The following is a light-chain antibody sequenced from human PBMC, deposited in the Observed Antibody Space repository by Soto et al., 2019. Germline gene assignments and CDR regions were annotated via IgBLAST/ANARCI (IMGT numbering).Light chain of an antibody. CDR1: QSISTNN. CDR2: GAS. CDR3: QHYGYYLSMYT. Sequence: ETVLTQSPGTLSLSPGERATLSCRASQSISTNNLAWYQQKPGQAPRLLIYGASSRATGIPDRFSGSGSGTDFTLTITRLEPEDFAVYYCQHYGYYLSMYTFGRGTKLEIK. V-gene: IGKV3-20*01. J-gene: IGKJ2*01.